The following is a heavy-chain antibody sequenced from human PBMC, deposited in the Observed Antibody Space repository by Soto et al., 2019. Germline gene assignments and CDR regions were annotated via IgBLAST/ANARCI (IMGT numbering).Heavy chain of an antibody. CDR3: ARGTGGFDP. Sequence: VQLVESGGGLVQPGGSLRLSCADSGFTFSTYWIHCVRQVPGKGLVWVSHINGDGRSTSYADSVRCRCSISRDNAKNTVALQMTILRADETAVYYCARGTGGFDPWGQGTLVTVSS. CDR1: GFTFSTYW. D-gene: IGHD2-15*01. CDR2: INGDGRST. J-gene: IGHJ5*02. V-gene: IGHV3-74*01.